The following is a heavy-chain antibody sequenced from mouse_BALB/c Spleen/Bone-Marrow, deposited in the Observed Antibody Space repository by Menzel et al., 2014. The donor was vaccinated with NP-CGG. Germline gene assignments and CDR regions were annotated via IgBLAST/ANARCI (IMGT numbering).Heavy chain of an antibody. CDR1: GFTFTDHY. J-gene: IGHJ2*01. V-gene: IGHV7-3*02. D-gene: IGHD2-1*01. Sequence: EVKLVESGGGLVQPGGFLRLSCATSGFTFTDHYMSWVRQPPGKALEWLGFIRNKANGYTTEYSASVKGRFTISRDNSQSIVYLQMNTLRADDSATYYCARDYLYYFDYWGQGTTLTVSS. CDR3: ARDYLYYFDY. CDR2: IRNKANGYTT.